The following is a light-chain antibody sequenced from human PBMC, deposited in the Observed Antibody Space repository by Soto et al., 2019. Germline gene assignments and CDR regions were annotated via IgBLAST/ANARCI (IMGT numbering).Light chain of an antibody. J-gene: IGKJ4*01. CDR2: EAS. CDR3: QHRYSWPLT. Sequence: EIVLTQSPATLSLSPGERATLSCRASQSVSIYLAWYQHKPCQAPRLLLYEASNRATGIPARFSGSGSVTDFTLTISSLEPEDFAVYYCQHRYSWPLTFGGGTRVEIK. CDR1: QSVSIY. V-gene: IGKV3-11*01.